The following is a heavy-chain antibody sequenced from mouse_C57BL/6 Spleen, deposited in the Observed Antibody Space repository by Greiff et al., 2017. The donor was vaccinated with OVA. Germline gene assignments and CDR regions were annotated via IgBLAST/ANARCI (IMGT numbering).Heavy chain of an antibody. CDR1: GYTFTSYW. CDR2: IDPSDSYT. CDR3: ARGIYYDYDDGRGYAMDY. V-gene: IGHV1-50*01. D-gene: IGHD2-4*01. Sequence: QVQLQQPGAELVKPGASVKLSCKASGYTFTSYWMQWVKQRPGQGLEWIGEIDPSDSYTNSNQQFKGKATLTVDTSSSTAYMQLSSLTSEDSAVYYCARGIYYDYDDGRGYAMDYWGQGTSVTVSS. J-gene: IGHJ4*01.